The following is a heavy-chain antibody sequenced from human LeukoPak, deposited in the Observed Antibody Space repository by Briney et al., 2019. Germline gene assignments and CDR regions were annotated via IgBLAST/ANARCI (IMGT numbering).Heavy chain of an antibody. CDR2: INGDGSAT. D-gene: IGHD4-17*01. CDR1: GFTFDDFA. CDR3: VRGSRGATVTFDY. V-gene: IGHV3-43*02. Sequence: GGSLTLSCVTSGFTFDDFAMRWVRQSPGKGLEWVSHINGDGSATYYADPQRGGYTISRDNNENSVFLQKTSLRPDDTALYHCVRGSRGATVTFDYWGQGTLVTVSS. J-gene: IGHJ4*02.